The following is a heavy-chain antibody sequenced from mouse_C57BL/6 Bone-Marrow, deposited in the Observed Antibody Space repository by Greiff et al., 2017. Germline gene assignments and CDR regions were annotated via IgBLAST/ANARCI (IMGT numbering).Heavy chain of an antibody. Sequence: QVQLQQSGPGLVQPSQSLSITCTVSGFSLTSYGVHWVRQSPGKGLEWLGVIWRGGSTDYNAAFMSRLSITKDNSKSQVFFKMNSLQADDTAIYYCANIYYGYDGLFAYWGQGTLVTVSA. CDR2: IWRGGST. CDR1: GFSLTSYG. V-gene: IGHV2-5*01. CDR3: ANIYYGYDGLFAY. D-gene: IGHD2-2*01. J-gene: IGHJ3*01.